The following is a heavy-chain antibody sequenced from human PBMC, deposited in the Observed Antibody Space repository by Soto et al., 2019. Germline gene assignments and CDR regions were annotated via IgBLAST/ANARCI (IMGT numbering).Heavy chain of an antibody. CDR1: GGSISRYY. CDR3: ARHALWFGESLGAFDI. Sequence: SETLSLTCTVSGGSISRYYWSWIRQPPGKGLEWIGYIYYSGSTNYNPSLKSRVTISVDTSKNQFSLKLSSVTAADTAVYYCARHALWFGESLGAFDIWGKETLVPVSS. J-gene: IGHJ3*02. V-gene: IGHV4-59*08. D-gene: IGHD3-10*01. CDR2: IYYSGST.